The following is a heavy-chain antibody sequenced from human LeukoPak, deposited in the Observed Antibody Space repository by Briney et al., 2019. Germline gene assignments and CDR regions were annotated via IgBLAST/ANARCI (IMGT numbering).Heavy chain of an antibody. V-gene: IGHV3-7*03. CDR3: ARARRYGDYVGYYYGMDV. D-gene: IGHD4-17*01. CDR1: GFTFSSYW. CDR2: IKQDGSEK. J-gene: IGHJ6*02. Sequence: GGSLRLSCAASGFTFSSYWMSWVRQAPGKGLEWVANIKQDGSEKYYVDSVKGRFTISRDNAKNSLYLQMNSLRAEDTAVYYCARARRYGDYVGYYYGMDVWGQGTTVTVSS.